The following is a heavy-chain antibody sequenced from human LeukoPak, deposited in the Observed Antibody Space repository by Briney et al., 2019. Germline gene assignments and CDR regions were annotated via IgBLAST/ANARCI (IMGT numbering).Heavy chain of an antibody. Sequence: ASVKVSCKASGGTFSSYAISWVRQAPGQGLEWRGGFIPIFGTANYAQKFQGRVTITADESTSTAYMELSSLRSEDTAVYYCARWRCSSTSCYTTGGDYWGQGTLVTVSS. D-gene: IGHD2-2*02. CDR1: GGTFSSYA. CDR3: ARWRCSSTSCYTTGGDY. V-gene: IGHV1-69*13. CDR2: FIPIFGTA. J-gene: IGHJ4*02.